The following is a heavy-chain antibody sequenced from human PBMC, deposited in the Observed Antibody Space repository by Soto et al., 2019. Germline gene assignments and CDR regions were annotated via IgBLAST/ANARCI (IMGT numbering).Heavy chain of an antibody. J-gene: IGHJ3*01. D-gene: IGHD1-26*01. V-gene: IGHV1-46*03. CDR1: GYSFSNYY. Sequence: QVNLVQSGAEVKMPGASVKLSCQASGYSFSNYYMHWVRQAPGQGLEWMGIIKPSDGDTIYAQSCQGRVTVTGGTSTSTVYMELKSLTYEDTAVSSSAKDRGGTDWEHAALELCGQGTMVTVSS. CDR3: AKDRGGTDWEHAALEL. CDR2: IKPSDGDT.